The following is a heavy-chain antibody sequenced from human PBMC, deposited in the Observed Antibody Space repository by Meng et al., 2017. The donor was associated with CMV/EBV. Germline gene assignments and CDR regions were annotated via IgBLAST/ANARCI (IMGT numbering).Heavy chain of an antibody. D-gene: IGHD2-2*01. CDR3: AKGGVSTTSGYYGMDV. J-gene: IGHJ6*02. V-gene: IGHV3-30*02. CDR1: GFTFSSYG. Sequence: GESLKISCAASGFTFSSYGMHWVRQAPGKGLEWVAFIRYDGSNKYYADSVKGRFTISRDNSKNTLYLQMNSLRAEDTAVYYCAKGGVSTTSGYYGMDVWGQGTTVTVSS. CDR2: IRYDGSNK.